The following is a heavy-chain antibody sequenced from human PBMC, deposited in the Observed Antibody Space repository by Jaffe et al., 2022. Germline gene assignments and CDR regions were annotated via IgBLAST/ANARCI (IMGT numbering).Heavy chain of an antibody. D-gene: IGHD3-9*01. V-gene: IGHV4-39*01. Sequence: QLQLQESGPGLVKPSETLSLTCTVSGGSISSSSYYWGWIRQPPGKGLEWIGSIYYSGSTYYNPSLKSRVTISVDTSKNQFSLKLSSVTAADTAVYYCARRDYDILTGYVGWFDPWGQGTLVTVSS. CDR2: IYYSGST. CDR1: GGSISSSSYY. CDR3: ARRDYDILTGYVGWFDP. J-gene: IGHJ5*02.